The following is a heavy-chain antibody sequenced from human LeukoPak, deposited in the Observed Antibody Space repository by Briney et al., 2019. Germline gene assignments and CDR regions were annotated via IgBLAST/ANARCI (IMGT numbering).Heavy chain of an antibody. J-gene: IGHJ4*02. V-gene: IGHV3-21*01. Sequence: PGGSLRLSCAASGFTFSSYAIHCVRQPPGKGLEWVSSISASSSYIYYADSVKGRFTISRDNAKNSLYLQMNSLRADDTAVYFCARQTAAAVDYWGQGALVTVSS. CDR1: GFTFSSYA. D-gene: IGHD6-13*01. CDR2: ISASSSYI. CDR3: ARQTAAAVDY.